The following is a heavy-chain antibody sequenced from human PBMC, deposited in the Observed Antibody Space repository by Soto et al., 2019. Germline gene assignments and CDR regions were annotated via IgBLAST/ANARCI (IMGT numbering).Heavy chain of an antibody. CDR3: ARVTPQRVDAFDI. CDR1: GGTFSSYA. J-gene: IGHJ3*02. D-gene: IGHD1-20*01. V-gene: IGHV1-69*13. CDR2: IIPIFGTA. Sequence: GASVQVSCTASGGTFSSYAISWVRQAPGQGLEWMGGIIPIFGTANYAQKFQGRVTITADESTSTAYMELSSLRSEDTAVYYCARVTPQRVDAFDIWGQGTMVTVSS.